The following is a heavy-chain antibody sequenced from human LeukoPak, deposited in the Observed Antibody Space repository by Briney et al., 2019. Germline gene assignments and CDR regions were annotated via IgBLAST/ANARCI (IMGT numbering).Heavy chain of an antibody. CDR1: GYPIGTAR. V-gene: IGHV3-15*01. CDR3: IAHFPYFYGFDV. D-gene: IGHD3-3*02. Sequence: PGGSLILVCVSYGYPIGTARMRSVRQASGRGVEWVDHIQREGERGTADYCPPANGRFAIPRDDSKNMIYRQMSSLKIDDTAIYYCIAHFPYFYGFDVWGKRTTVTVSS. CDR2: IQREGERGTA. J-gene: IGHJ6*04.